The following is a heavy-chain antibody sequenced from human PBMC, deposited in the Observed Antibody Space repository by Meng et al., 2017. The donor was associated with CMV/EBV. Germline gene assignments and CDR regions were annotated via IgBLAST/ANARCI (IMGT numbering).Heavy chain of an antibody. CDR1: GYSFTSYW. V-gene: IGHV5-51*01. J-gene: IGHJ6*02. Sequence: GGSLRLSCKGSGYSFTSYWIGWVRQMPGKGLEWMGIIYPGDSDTRYSPSFQGQVTISADKSISTAYLQWSSLKASDTAMYYCARLGGTGYYYYYGMDVWGQGTTVTVSS. CDR2: IYPGDSDT. CDR3: ARLGGTGYYYYYGMDV. D-gene: IGHD3-10*01.